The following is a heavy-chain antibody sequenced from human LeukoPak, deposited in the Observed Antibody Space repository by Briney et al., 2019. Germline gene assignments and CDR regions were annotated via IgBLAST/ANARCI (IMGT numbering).Heavy chain of an antibody. Sequence: PSETLSLTCAVYGGSFSGYYWSWIRQPPGKGLEWIGEINHSGSTNYNPSLKSRVTISADTSKNQFSLKLSSVTAADTAVYYCARVRGTAMVNYGMDVWGQGTTVTVSS. CDR2: INHSGST. CDR3: ARVRGTAMVNYGMDV. V-gene: IGHV4-34*01. J-gene: IGHJ6*02. D-gene: IGHD5-18*01. CDR1: GGSFSGYY.